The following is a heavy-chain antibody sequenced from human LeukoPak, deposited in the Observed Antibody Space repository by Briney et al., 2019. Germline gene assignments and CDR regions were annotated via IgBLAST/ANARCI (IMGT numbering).Heavy chain of an antibody. CDR2: IIPILGIA. D-gene: IGHD2-15*01. CDR1: GGAFSSYA. J-gene: IGHJ4*02. CDR3: ASSPMRLLYYFDY. V-gene: IGHV1-69*04. Sequence: ASVKVSCKASGGAFSSYAISWVRQAPGQGLEWMGRIIPILGIANYAQKFQGRVTITPDKSTSTAYMELSSLRSEDTAVYYCASSPMRLLYYFDYWGQGTLVTVSS.